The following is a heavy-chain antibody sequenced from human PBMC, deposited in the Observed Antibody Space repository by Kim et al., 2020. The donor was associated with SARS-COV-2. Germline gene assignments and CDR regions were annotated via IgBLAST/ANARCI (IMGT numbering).Heavy chain of an antibody. J-gene: IGHJ6*02. CDR1: GFTFSSYW. CDR3: AREAGLLWFGELLLYYGMDG. D-gene: IGHD3-10*01. V-gene: IGHV3-7*01. CDR2: IKQDGSEK. Sequence: GGSLRLSCAASGFTFSSYWMSWVRQAPGKGLEWVANIKQDGSEKYYVDSVKGRFTISRDNAKNSLYLQMNSLRAEDTAVYYCAREAGLLWFGELLLYYGMDGWGQGTTVTVSS.